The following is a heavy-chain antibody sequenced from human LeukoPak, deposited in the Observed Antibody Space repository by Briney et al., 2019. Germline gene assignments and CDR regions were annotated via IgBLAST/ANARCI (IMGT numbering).Heavy chain of an antibody. CDR1: GFIFSSYS. CDR2: ISSSTIYL. V-gene: IGHV3-21*01. D-gene: IGHD3-16*02. J-gene: IGHJ4*02. Sequence: GGSLRLSCAASGFIFSSYSMNWVRQAPGKGLEWVSSISSSTIYLYYADSVKGRFTISRDNAKNSLYLQMNSLRAEDTAVYYCARGSLVRYYVRGIYPPRAGFDYWARETGVPVSS. CDR3: ARGSLVRYYVRGIYPPRAGFDY.